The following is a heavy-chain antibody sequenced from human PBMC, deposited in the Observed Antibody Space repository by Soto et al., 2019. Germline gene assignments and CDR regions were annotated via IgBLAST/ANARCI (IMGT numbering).Heavy chain of an antibody. CDR1: GGSISSGNYY. CDR3: ARIGRSGRWYFDY. J-gene: IGHJ4*02. V-gene: IGHV4-30-4*01. Sequence: PSATLSLTCTVSGGSISSGNYYWSWIRQPPGKGLEWIGYIYYSGSTYYNPSLKSRVTISVDTSKNQFSLKLSSVTAADTAVYYCARIGRSGRWYFDYWGQGTLVTVSS. D-gene: IGHD3-3*01. CDR2: IYYSGST.